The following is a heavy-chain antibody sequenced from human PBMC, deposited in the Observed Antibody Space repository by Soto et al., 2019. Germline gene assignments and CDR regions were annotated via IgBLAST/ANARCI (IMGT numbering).Heavy chain of an antibody. Sequence: EVQLVESGGGLVQPGGSLRLSCAASGFTVSSNYMNWVRQAPGKGLEWVSVLYGGGSTYYADSVKGRFTISRDNSKNTLYLQMNSLRAEDTAVYYCAREREGYSSSSLGYYYYGMDGWGQGTTVTVSS. CDR2: LYGGGST. CDR1: GFTVSSNY. D-gene: IGHD6-6*01. J-gene: IGHJ6*02. CDR3: AREREGYSSSSLGYYYYGMDG. V-gene: IGHV3-66*01.